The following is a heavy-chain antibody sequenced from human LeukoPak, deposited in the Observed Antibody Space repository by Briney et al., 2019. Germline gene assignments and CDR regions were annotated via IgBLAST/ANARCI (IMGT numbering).Heavy chain of an antibody. J-gene: IGHJ4*02. Sequence: GGSLRLSGAASGFTVSSNYMSWVRQAPGKGLEWGSVIYSGGSTYYADSVKGRFTISRDNSKNTLYLQMNSLRAEDTAVYYCAREYYFDYWGQGTLVTVSS. V-gene: IGHV3-53*01. CDR1: GFTVSSNY. CDR3: AREYYFDY. CDR2: IYSGGST.